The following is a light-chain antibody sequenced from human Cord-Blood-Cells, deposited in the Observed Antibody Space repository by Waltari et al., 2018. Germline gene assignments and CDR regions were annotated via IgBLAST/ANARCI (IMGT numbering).Light chain of an antibody. J-gene: IGKJ4*01. CDR3: QQYNNWPPLT. V-gene: IGKV3-15*01. Sequence: KVMTQSPASPSVSPRVRATLACRASQSVSSNLAWYQQKPGQAPRLLIYGASTRATVIPARFSGSGSGTEFTLTICSLQSEDFAVYYCQQYNNWPPLTFGGGTKVEIK. CDR1: QSVSSN. CDR2: GAS.